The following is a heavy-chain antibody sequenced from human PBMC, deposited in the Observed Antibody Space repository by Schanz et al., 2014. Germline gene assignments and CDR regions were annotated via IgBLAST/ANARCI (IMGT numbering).Heavy chain of an antibody. CDR2: IRSKPNNYAT. CDR1: GFTFSASA. J-gene: IGHJ4*02. CDR3: AREDCSATSCYFRY. V-gene: IGHV3-73*02. Sequence: EVHLLESGGGLVQPGGSLKLSCAASGFTFSASAMHWVRQAPGKGLEWVGHIRSKPNNYATEYAASMKGRFTISRDDSKNTTYLQMNTLRAEDTAVYYCAREDCSATSCYFRYWGQGTLVTVSS. D-gene: IGHD2-21*01.